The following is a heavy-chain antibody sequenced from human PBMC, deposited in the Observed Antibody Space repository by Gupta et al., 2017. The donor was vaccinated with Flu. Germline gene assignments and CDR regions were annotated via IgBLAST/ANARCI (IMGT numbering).Heavy chain of an antibody. D-gene: IGHD1-26*01. Sequence: YTLTGYYLHWVRQAPGQGLEWMGWIYPNTGGTNYAQKFQGRVTMTRDTSISTVYMELSGLRSDDTALYYCASISGSYRKDYWGRGTLVTVSS. CDR1: YTLTGYY. J-gene: IGHJ4*02. CDR3: ASISGSYRKDY. V-gene: IGHV1-2*02. CDR2: IYPNTGGT.